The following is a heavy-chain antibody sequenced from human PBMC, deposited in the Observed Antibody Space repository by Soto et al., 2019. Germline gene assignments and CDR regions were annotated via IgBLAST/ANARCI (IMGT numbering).Heavy chain of an antibody. V-gene: IGHV1-18*01. CDR3: ARGGYYDSSVARNYHYYGMDV. Sequence: QAQLVQSGAEVKKPGASVKVSCKASGYSFSSYGITWVRQAPGQGLEWLGWISPYNDDTKYAKRLQGRGTMTTDTSTITAYMDIRGLRSDDTAIYYCARGGYYDSSVARNYHYYGMDVWGQGTTVTFSS. D-gene: IGHD3-22*01. CDR1: GYSFSSYG. CDR2: ISPYNDDT. J-gene: IGHJ6*02.